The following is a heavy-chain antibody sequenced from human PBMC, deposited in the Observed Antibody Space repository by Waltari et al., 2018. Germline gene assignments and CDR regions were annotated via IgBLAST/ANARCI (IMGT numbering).Heavy chain of an antibody. J-gene: IGHJ6*02. CDR2: IDTTGNHI. V-gene: IGHV3-21*02. D-gene: IGHD2-15*01. CDR3: ARVQHCGPGSCYSSAMDV. CDR1: GFAFSSYT. Sequence: EVRLLESGGGLFKPGGSLRRACAASGFAFSSYTLHWATQAPGKGPEWVSSIDTTGNHIYYSDPVRGRFTISRDNAQNSLFLQLNSLRGEDTALYYCARVQHCGPGSCYSSAMDVWGQGTAVTVSS.